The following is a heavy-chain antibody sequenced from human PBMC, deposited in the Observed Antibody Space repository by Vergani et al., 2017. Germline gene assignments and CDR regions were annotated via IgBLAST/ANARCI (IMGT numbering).Heavy chain of an antibody. CDR1: GGSISSGSYY. V-gene: IGHV4-61*02. D-gene: IGHD6-19*01. CDR2: IYTSGST. Sequence: QVQLQQWGAGLLKPSETLSLTCTVSGGSISSGSYYWSRIRQPAGKGLEWIGRIYTSGSTNYNPPLKSRVTISVDTSKNQFSLKLSSVTAADTAVYYCAGLVINSSGRGDYFDYWGQGTLVTVSS. J-gene: IGHJ4*02. CDR3: AGLVINSSGRGDYFDY.